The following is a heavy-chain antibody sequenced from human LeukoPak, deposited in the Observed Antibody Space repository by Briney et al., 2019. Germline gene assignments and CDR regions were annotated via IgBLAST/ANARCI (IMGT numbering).Heavy chain of an antibody. V-gene: IGHV3-7*02. CDR1: GFTFSSYW. Sequence: PGGSLRLSCAASGFTFSSYWMSWVRQAPGKGLEWVANIKQDGSEKYYVDSVKGRFTISRDNAKNSLYLQMNSLRAEDTAVYYCARVIAAARDWFDPWGQGTLVTVSS. J-gene: IGHJ5*02. CDR3: ARVIAAARDWFDP. CDR2: IKQDGSEK. D-gene: IGHD6-13*01.